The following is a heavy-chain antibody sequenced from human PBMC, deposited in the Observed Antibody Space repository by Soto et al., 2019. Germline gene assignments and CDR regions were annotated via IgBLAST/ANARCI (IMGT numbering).Heavy chain of an antibody. CDR1: GFTFSSYA. J-gene: IGHJ6*03. CDR2: ISGSGGST. CDR3: AKDPRNIVVVPAAIRGPNYYMDV. V-gene: IGHV3-23*01. D-gene: IGHD2-2*01. Sequence: GSLRLSCAASGFTFSSYAMSWVRQAPGKGLEWVSTISGSGGSTYYADSVKGRFTVSRDNSKNTLYLQINSLRAEDTAVYYCAKDPRNIVVVPAAIRGPNYYMDVWGKGTTVTVSS.